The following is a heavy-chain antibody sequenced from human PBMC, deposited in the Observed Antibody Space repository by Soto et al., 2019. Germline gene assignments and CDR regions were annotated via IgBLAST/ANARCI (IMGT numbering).Heavy chain of an antibody. Sequence: GGSLRLSCAASGFTFSNAWMSWVRQAPGKGLEWVGRIKSKTDGGTTDYAAPVKGRFTISRDDSKNTLYLQMNSLKTEDTAVYYCTTDINSEYDFWSGYYPPFDYWGQGTLVTVSS. V-gene: IGHV3-15*01. J-gene: IGHJ4*02. CDR2: IKSKTDGGTT. D-gene: IGHD3-3*01. CDR1: GFTFSNAW. CDR3: TTDINSEYDFWSGYYPPFDY.